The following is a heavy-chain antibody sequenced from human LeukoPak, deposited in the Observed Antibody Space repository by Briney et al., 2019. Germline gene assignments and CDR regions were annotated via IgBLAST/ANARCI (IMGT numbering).Heavy chain of an antibody. J-gene: IGHJ3*02. CDR3: AKPRVQLVLEFAFDI. CDR2: ISGSGGSI. V-gene: IGHV3-23*01. CDR1: GFTFSSYA. Sequence: GGSLRLSCAASGFTFSSYAMSWVRQAPGKGLEWVSAISGSGGSIYYADSVKGRFTISRDNSKNTLYLQMNSLRAEDTAVYYCAKPRVQLVLEFAFDIWGQGTMVTVSS. D-gene: IGHD6-13*01.